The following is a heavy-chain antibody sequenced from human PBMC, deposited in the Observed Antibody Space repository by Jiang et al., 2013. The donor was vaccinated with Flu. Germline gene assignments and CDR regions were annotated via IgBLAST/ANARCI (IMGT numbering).Heavy chain of an antibody. D-gene: IGHD6-13*01. Sequence: SGAEVKKPGTSVKVSCKASGFTFTSSAMQWVRQARGQPLEWIGWIVVGRGNTKYAQKFQERVTITRDLSTTTAYMELSSLTSEDTAVYYCAADPFFSIPTAGRGFDYWGQGTLVTVSS. CDR2: IVVGRGNT. J-gene: IGHJ4*02. CDR3: AADPFFSIPTAGRGFDY. CDR1: GFTFTSSA. V-gene: IGHV1-58*02.